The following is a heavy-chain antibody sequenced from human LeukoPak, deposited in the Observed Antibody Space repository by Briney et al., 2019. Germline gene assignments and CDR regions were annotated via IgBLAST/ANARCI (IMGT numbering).Heavy chain of an antibody. CDR1: GGSISSSSND. CDR2: IYYSGST. D-gene: IGHD6-13*01. V-gene: IGHV4-39*01. J-gene: IGHJ4*02. CDR3: AGGKGIVASD. Sequence: SETLSLTCTVSGGSISSSSNDWGWIRQPPGKGLEWIGTIYYSGSTYYNPSLKSRVTISVDTSKKQFSLKLSSVTAADTAVYYCAGGKGIVASDWGRGTLVTVSS.